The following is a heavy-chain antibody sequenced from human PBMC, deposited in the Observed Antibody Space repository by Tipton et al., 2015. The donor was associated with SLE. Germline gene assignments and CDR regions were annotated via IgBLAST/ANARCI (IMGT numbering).Heavy chain of an antibody. Sequence: SLRLSCTASGFNFNTHAMSWVRQAPGKGMEWVSAISVSGTATYYADSVKGRFTISRDNSKNTLYLQMNSLRAEDTAVYYCARRNSESGAFDMWGQGTLVAVSS. V-gene: IGHV3-23*01. CDR3: ARRNSESGAFDM. J-gene: IGHJ3*02. D-gene: IGHD3-10*01. CDR2: ISVSGTAT. CDR1: GFNFNTHA.